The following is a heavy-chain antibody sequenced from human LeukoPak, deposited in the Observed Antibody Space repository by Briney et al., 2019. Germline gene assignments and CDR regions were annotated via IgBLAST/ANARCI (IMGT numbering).Heavy chain of an antibody. V-gene: IGHV3-53*01. D-gene: IGHD3-22*01. J-gene: IGHJ5*02. CDR3: ARDLAIQRITMIDGGWNWFDP. Sequence: GGSLRLSCAASGFTVSSNYMSWVRQAPGKGLEWVSVIYSGGSTYYADSVKGRFTISRDNSKNTLYLQMNSLRAEDTAVYYCARDLAIQRITMIDGGWNWFDPWGQGTLVTVSS. CDR1: GFTVSSNY. CDR2: IYSGGST.